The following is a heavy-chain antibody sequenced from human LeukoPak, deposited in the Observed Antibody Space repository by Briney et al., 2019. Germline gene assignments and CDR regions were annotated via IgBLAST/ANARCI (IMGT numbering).Heavy chain of an antibody. CDR1: GYTFTSYG. V-gene: IGHV1-18*04. Sequence: ASVRVSCKASGYTFTSYGISWVRQAPGQGLEWMGWISTDNGNTNYAQKLQGRVTMTTDTYTTTAYMELRTLRSDDTAVYYCARALTYYYGSSSSDDAFDVWGQGTMVTVSS. CDR2: ISTDNGNT. J-gene: IGHJ3*01. D-gene: IGHD3-22*01. CDR3: ARALTYYYGSSSSDDAFDV.